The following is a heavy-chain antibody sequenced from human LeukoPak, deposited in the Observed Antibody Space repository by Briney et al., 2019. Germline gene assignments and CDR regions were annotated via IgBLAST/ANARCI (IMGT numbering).Heavy chain of an antibody. J-gene: IGHJ4*02. CDR2: INPNSGGT. CDR3: ASWIVGATRFDY. V-gene: IGHV1-2*02. D-gene: IGHD1-26*01. CDR1: GYTFTRYY. Sequence: ASLKVSSKASGYTFTRYYMHWVRHAPGQGLEWMGWINPNSGGTNYAQKFQGRVTMTRDTSISTAYMELSRLRSDDTAVYYCASWIVGATRFDYWGQGTLVTVSS.